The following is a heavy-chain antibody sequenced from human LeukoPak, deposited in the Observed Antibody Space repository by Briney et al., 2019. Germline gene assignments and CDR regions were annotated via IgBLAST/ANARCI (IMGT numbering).Heavy chain of an antibody. D-gene: IGHD2-2*01. J-gene: IGHJ5*02. Sequence: SETLSLTCTVSGGSLSSSSYYWGWIRQPPGKGLEWIGCIYYSGSTYYNPSLKSRVTISVDTSKNQFSLKLSSVTAADTAVYYCARRERYCSSTSCYANNWFYPWGQGTLVTVSS. CDR2: IYYSGST. CDR3: ARRERYCSSTSCYANNWFYP. V-gene: IGHV4-39*01. CDR1: GGSLSSSSYY.